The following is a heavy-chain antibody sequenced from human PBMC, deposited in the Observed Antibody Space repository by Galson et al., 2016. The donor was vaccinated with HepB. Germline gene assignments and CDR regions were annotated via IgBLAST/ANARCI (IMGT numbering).Heavy chain of an antibody. V-gene: IGHV4-34*01. CDR3: TRGLIGVAPAAMFRRVGDYYFDF. CDR2: INHRGTT. J-gene: IGHJ4*02. Sequence: ETLSLTCAVYGGSFSGYYWTWIRQPPGKGLEWIGEINHRGTTSYNPSLKSRGTILADMSKNQFSLKLTPVTASDTAVYYCTRGLIGVAPAAMFRRVGDYYFDFWSRGTLVTVSS. CDR1: GGSFSGYY. D-gene: IGHD2-2*01.